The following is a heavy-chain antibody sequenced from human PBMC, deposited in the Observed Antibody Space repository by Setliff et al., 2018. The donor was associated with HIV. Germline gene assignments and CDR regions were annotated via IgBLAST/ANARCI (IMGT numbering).Heavy chain of an antibody. J-gene: IGHJ5*02. Sequence: SETLSLTCTVSGDSISSDAYYWSWIRQHPGKGLEWIGYIYHDGGTYYNPSLKSRLSISIDSSKNQFSLKLASVIAADTAVYYCARDLPELTGRSFDPWGQGIQVTVSS. CDR1: GDSISSDAYY. CDR3: ARDLPELTGRSFDP. V-gene: IGHV4-31*03. D-gene: IGHD7-27*01. CDR2: IYHDGGT.